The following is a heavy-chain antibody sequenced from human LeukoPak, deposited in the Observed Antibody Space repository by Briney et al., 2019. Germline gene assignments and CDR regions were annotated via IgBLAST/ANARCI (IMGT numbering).Heavy chain of an antibody. V-gene: IGHV3-23*01. CDR1: GFTFSSYA. D-gene: IGHD1-26*01. Sequence: GGSLRLSYAASGFTFSSYAMSWVRQAPGKGLEWVSAISGSGGSTYYADSVKGRFTISRDNSKNTLYLQMHSLRAEDTAVYYCAKELGGATAFDYWGQGTLVTAPS. CDR3: AKELGGATAFDY. CDR2: ISGSGGST. J-gene: IGHJ4*02.